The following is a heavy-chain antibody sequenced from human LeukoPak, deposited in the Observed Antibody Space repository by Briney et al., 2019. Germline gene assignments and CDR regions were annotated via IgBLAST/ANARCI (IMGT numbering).Heavy chain of an antibody. CDR1: GFTFSRYA. CDR2: ISGSDGST. CDR3: ARELTYSDY. D-gene: IGHD3-9*01. J-gene: IGHJ4*02. Sequence: GGSLRLSRAASGFTFSRYAMSWVRQTPEKGREWVSVISGSDGSTYYADSVRGRFTISRDDSGNTLFLQMNSLRAEDTAVYDCARELTYSDYWGQGALVTVSS. V-gene: IGHV3-23*01.